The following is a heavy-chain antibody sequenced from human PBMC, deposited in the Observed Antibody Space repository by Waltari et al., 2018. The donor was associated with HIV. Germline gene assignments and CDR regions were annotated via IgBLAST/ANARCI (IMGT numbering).Heavy chain of an antibody. V-gene: IGHV3-48*01. Sequence: EVQLVESGGGLVQPGGSLRLSCAASGFTFSSYSMNWVRQAPGKGLERVSSITSSSSTIDYADSVKGLFAISRDNAKDSLYLQMNSLRAEDTAVYYCASAAAEDWGQGTLVTVSS. CDR2: ITSSSSTI. D-gene: IGHD6-13*01. CDR1: GFTFSSYS. CDR3: ASAAAED. J-gene: IGHJ4*02.